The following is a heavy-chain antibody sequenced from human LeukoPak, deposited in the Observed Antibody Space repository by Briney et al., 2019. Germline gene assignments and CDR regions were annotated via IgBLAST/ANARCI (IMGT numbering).Heavy chain of an antibody. D-gene: IGHD3-9*01. Sequence: ASVKVSCKASGYTFTSYGISWVRQAPGQGLEWMRWISAYNGNTNYAQKLQGRVTMTTDTSTSTAYMELRSLRSDDTAVYYCARQDYDILTGFGVGWYYYGMDVWGQGTTVTVSS. CDR1: GYTFTSYG. J-gene: IGHJ6*02. CDR3: ARQDYDILTGFGVGWYYYGMDV. CDR2: ISAYNGNT. V-gene: IGHV1-18*01.